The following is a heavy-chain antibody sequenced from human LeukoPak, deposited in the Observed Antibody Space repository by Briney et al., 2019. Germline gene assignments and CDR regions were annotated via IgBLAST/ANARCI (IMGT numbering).Heavy chain of an antibody. J-gene: IGHJ4*02. Sequence: GESLRISCKGSGYSFTSYWISWVRQAPGKGLEWVSAISGSGGSTYYADSVKGRFTISRDNSKNTLYLQMNSLRAEDTAVYYCAKFHAVTIGPVAIDYWGQGTLVTVSS. D-gene: IGHD4-17*01. V-gene: IGHV3-23*01. CDR3: AKFHAVTIGPVAIDY. CDR1: GYSFTSYW. CDR2: ISGSGGST.